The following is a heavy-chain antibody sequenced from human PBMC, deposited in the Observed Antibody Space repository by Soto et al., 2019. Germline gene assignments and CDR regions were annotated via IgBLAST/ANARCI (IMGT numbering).Heavy chain of an antibody. Sequence: SETLSLTCTLSCGAVSSGTYYWSWIRQPPGKGLEWIGHIYFTGSTNYNPSLKSRVTMSLDTSRNQFSLKLSSVTAADTAVYYCTRGPPRVQWFDPWGLGTLVTVSS. CDR1: CGAVSSGTYY. CDR3: TRGPPRVQWFDP. V-gene: IGHV4-61*01. CDR2: IYFTGST. J-gene: IGHJ5*02.